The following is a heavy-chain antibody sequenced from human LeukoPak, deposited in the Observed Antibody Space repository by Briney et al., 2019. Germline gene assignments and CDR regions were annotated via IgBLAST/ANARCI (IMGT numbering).Heavy chain of an antibody. J-gene: IGHJ4*02. D-gene: IGHD2-15*01. CDR3: ARATRYCSGGSCVYYFDY. CDR2: INSDGSST. Sequence: GGSLRLSCAASGFTFSSYWMHWVRQAPGKGLVWVSRINSDGSSTSYADSVKGRFTISRDNAKNTLYLQMNSLRAEDTAVYYCARATRYCSGGSCVYYFDYWGRGTLVAVSS. V-gene: IGHV3-74*01. CDR1: GFTFSSYW.